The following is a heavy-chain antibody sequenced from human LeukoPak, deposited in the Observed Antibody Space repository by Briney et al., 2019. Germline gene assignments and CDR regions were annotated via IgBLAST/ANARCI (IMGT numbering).Heavy chain of an antibody. CDR2: IKSKTDGGTT. D-gene: IGHD3-16*02. CDR1: GFTFSNAW. Sequence: GGSLRLSCAASGFTFSNAWMSWVREAPGKGLEWVGRIKSKTDGGTTDYAAPVKGRFTISRDDSKNTLYLQMNSLRAEDTAVYYCANLYVWGNYRAPSAWGQGTLVTVSS. CDR3: ANLYVWGNYRAPSA. V-gene: IGHV3-15*01. J-gene: IGHJ5*02.